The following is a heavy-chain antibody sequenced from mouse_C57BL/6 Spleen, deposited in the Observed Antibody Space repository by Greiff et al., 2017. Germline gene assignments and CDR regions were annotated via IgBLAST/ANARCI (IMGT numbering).Heavy chain of an antibody. D-gene: IGHD1-1*01. J-gene: IGHJ1*03. CDR1: GFTFSDYG. CDR2: ISSGSSTI. Sequence: EVKLVESGGGLVKPGGSLKLSCAASGFTFSDYGMHWVRQAPEKGLEWVAYISSGSSTIYYADTVKGRFTISRDNAKNTLFLQMTSLRSEDTAMYYCASPITTVVATEYFDVWGTGTTVTVSS. CDR3: ASPITTVVATEYFDV. V-gene: IGHV5-17*01.